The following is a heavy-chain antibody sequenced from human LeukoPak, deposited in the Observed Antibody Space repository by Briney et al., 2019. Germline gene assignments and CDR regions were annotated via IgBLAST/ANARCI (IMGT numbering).Heavy chain of an antibody. Sequence: SETLSLTCAVYGGSFSGYYWSWIRQPPGKGLEWIGEINHSGSTNYNPSLKSRVTISVDTSKNQFSLKLSSVTAADTAVYYCARHGSVLRYFDWLLYPPSRDYYYMDVWGKGTTVTISS. V-gene: IGHV4-34*01. D-gene: IGHD3-9*01. CDR2: INHSGST. CDR3: ARHGSVLRYFDWLLYPPSRDYYYMDV. J-gene: IGHJ6*03. CDR1: GGSFSGYY.